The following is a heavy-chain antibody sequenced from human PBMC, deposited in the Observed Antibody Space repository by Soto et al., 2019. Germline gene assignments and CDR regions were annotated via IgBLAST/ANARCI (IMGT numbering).Heavy chain of an antibody. D-gene: IGHD2-21*01. V-gene: IGHV1-2*04. CDR3: ARGEGGPRWGSIDY. Sequence: QVLLVQSGAEVKKPGASVKVSCKASGYTFTGYYMHWVRQAPGQVLEWMGWINPNSGGTNYAQKFQGWVTMTRDTSISTAYMELSRLRSDDTAVYYCARGEGGPRWGSIDYWDQGTMVTVSS. J-gene: IGHJ4*02. CDR1: GYTFTGYY. CDR2: INPNSGGT.